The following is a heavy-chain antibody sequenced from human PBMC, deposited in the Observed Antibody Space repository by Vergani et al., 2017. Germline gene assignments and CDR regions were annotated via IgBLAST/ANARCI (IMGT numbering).Heavy chain of an antibody. V-gene: IGHV5-51*01. D-gene: IGHD6-19*01. Sequence: EVQLVQSGAEVKKPGESLKISCKGSGYSFTSYWIGWVRQLPGKGLEWMGIIYPGDSDTRYSPSFQGQVTISADKSISTAYLQWSSLKASDTAMYYCARSFDSSGWYDWFDPWGQGTLVTVSS. CDR2: IYPGDSDT. J-gene: IGHJ5*02. CDR1: GYSFTSYW. CDR3: ARSFDSSGWYDWFDP.